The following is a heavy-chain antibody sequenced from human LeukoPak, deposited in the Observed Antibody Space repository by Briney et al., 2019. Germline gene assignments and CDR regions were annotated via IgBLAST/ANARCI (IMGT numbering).Heavy chain of an antibody. Sequence: ASVKLSCKASGYSFTDYYMHWVRQAPGHGFGWMGWINPNDGDTNYAQKFQGRVTMTRDTSISTAHMEVSRLRSDDTAVYYCARANFLNCSSSTGLFDYWGQGTLVTVSS. CDR1: GYSFTDYY. V-gene: IGHV1-2*02. CDR2: INPNDGDT. J-gene: IGHJ4*02. CDR3: ARANFLNCSSSTGLFDY. D-gene: IGHD2-2*01.